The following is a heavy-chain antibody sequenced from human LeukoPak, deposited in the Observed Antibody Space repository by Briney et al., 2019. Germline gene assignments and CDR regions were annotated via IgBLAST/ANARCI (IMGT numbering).Heavy chain of an antibody. CDR2: INHSGST. V-gene: IGHV4-34*01. CDR3: ARRGVVPAAK. Sequence: PSETLSLTCAVYGGSFSGYYWSWIRQPPGKGLEWIGEINHSGSTNYNPSLKRRVTISVDTSKNQFSLKLSSVTAADTAVYYCARRGVVPAAKWGQGTLVTVSS. D-gene: IGHD2-2*01. J-gene: IGHJ4*02. CDR1: GGSFSGYY.